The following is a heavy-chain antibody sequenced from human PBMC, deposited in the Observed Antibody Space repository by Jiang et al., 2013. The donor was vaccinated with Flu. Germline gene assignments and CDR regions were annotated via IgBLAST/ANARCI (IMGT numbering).Heavy chain of an antibody. CDR1: GYTFSSYD. J-gene: IGHJ6*02. CDR3: ARGQVAAMGDYYYYGMDV. D-gene: IGHD5-18*01. V-gene: IGHV1-8*01. CDR2: MNPNSGNA. Sequence: KKPGASMKVSCKASGYTFSSYDINWVRQATGQGLEWMGWMNPNSGNAHYAQKFQGRITMTRSTSISTAYMELSSLRSEDTAVYYCARGQVAAMGDYYYYGMDVWGQGTTVTVSS.